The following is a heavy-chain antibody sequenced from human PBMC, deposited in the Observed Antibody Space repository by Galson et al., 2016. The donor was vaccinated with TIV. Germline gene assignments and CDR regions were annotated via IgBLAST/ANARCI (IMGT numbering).Heavy chain of an antibody. CDR2: VNSSGGRT. CDR1: IVTFSRYA. V-gene: IGHV3-23*01. Sequence: SLRLSCAASIVTFSRYAMSWARQAPGKGLEWVSTVNSSGGRTYYADSVKDRFTISRDNSKNTLFLQMNSLRAEDTAIYYCASGCSGGTCEEYWGQGTLVSVSS. D-gene: IGHD2-15*01. J-gene: IGHJ4*02. CDR3: ASGCSGGTCEEY.